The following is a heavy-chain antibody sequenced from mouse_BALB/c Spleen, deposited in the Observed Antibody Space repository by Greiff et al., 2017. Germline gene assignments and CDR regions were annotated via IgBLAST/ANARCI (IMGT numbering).Heavy chain of an antibody. J-gene: IGHJ4*01. V-gene: IGHV1S81*02. CDR3: ARLGRGAMDY. Sequence: QVQLQQSGAELVKPGASVKLSCKASGYTFTSYWMHWVKQRPGQGLEWIGEINPSNGRTNYNEKFKSKATLTVDKSSSTAYMQLSSLTSEDSAVYYCARLGRGAMDYWGQGTSVTVSS. D-gene: IGHD4-1*01. CDR1: GYTFTSYW. CDR2: INPSNGRT.